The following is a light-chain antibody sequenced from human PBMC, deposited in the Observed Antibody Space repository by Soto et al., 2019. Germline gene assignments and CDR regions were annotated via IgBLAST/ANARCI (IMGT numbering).Light chain of an antibody. Sequence: DIQMTQSPSTLSASVGDRVTITCRASQRISSWLAWYQQKPGKAPKVLIYDASSLESGTPSRFSGRRSGTEFTLTISSLQSEDFAVYYGQQYNSWPLTFGGGTKVDIK. V-gene: IGKV1-5*01. CDR3: QQYNSWPLT. J-gene: IGKJ4*01. CDR1: QRISSW. CDR2: DAS.